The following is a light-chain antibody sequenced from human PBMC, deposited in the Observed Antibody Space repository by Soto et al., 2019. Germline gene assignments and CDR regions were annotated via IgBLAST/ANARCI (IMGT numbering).Light chain of an antibody. CDR3: GTWDSSLSAVV. J-gene: IGLJ2*01. V-gene: IGLV1-51*01. CDR1: SSNIGNNY. CDR2: DNH. Sequence: QSVLTQPPSVSAAPGQTVTISCSGSSSNIGNNYVSWYQQLPGTAPKLLIYDNHKRPSGNPDRFSGSKSGTAATLGITGLQTGDEADYYCGTWDSSLSAVVFGGGTKLTVL.